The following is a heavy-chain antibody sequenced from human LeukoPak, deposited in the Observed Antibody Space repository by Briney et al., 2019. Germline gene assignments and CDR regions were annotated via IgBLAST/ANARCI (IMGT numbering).Heavy chain of an antibody. Sequence: PGGSLRLSCAASGFTFSDYYMSWIRQAPGKGLEWVSYISSSGSTIYYADSVKGRFTISRDNAKNSLYLQMNSLRAEDTAVYYCARVLVVAAAGTYWFDPWGQGTLVTVSS. V-gene: IGHV3-11*04. CDR3: ARVLVVAAAGTYWFDP. CDR2: ISSSGSTI. CDR1: GFTFSDYY. D-gene: IGHD6-13*01. J-gene: IGHJ5*02.